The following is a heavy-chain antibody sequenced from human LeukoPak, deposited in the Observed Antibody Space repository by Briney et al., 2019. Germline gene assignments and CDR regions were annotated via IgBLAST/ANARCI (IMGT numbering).Heavy chain of an antibody. V-gene: IGHV4-34*01. D-gene: IGHD3-9*01. CDR2: INHSGST. CDR3: ARVDYDILTGYYGYFDY. Sequence: TSETLSLTCAVYGGSFSGYYWSWIRQPPGKGLEWIGEINHSGSTNYNPSLKSRVTISVDTSKNQFSLKLSSVTAADTAVYYCARVDYDILTGYYGYFDYWGQGTLVTVSS. J-gene: IGHJ4*02. CDR1: GGSFSGYY.